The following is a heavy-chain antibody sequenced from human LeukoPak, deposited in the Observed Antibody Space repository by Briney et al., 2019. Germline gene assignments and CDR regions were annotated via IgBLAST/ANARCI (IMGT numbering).Heavy chain of an antibody. Sequence: ASVKVSCKASGYTFTSYDMNWVRQATGQGLEWMGWMNPNSGNTGYAQKFQGRVTMTKNTSITTAYMELSSLRSEDTAVYYCARALSWTTESYYYMDVSGKGTTVTVSS. CDR3: ARALSWTTESYYYMDV. D-gene: IGHD3/OR15-3a*01. CDR2: MNPNSGNT. CDR1: GYTFTSYD. V-gene: IGHV1-8*01. J-gene: IGHJ6*03.